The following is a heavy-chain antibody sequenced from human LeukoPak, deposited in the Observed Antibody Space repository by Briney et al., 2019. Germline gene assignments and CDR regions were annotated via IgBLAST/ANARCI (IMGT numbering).Heavy chain of an antibody. CDR1: GFTFSSYS. V-gene: IGHV3-21*01. D-gene: IGHD3-9*01. J-gene: IGHJ4*02. CDR2: ISSSNSYI. Sequence: GGSLRLSCAASGFTFSSYSMNWVRQAPGKGLEWVSSISSSNSYIYYADSVKGRFTISRDNAKNSLYLQMNSLRAEDTAVYYCARDIYDILTGESPHFDYWGQGTLVTVSS. CDR3: ARDIYDILTGESPHFDY.